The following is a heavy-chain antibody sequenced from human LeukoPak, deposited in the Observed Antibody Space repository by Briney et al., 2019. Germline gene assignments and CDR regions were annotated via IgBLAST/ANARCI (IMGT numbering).Heavy chain of an antibody. CDR2: VNPNSGGT. CDR3: AKNIVVVPAGHDAFDI. J-gene: IGHJ3*02. CDR1: GYTFTTYG. D-gene: IGHD2-2*01. V-gene: IGHV1-2*02. Sequence: ASVKVSCKASGYTFTTYGISWVRQAPGQGLEWMGWVNPNSGGTNYAQKFQGRVTMTRDTSISTAYMELSRLRSDDTAVYYCAKNIVVVPAGHDAFDIWGQGTMVTVSS.